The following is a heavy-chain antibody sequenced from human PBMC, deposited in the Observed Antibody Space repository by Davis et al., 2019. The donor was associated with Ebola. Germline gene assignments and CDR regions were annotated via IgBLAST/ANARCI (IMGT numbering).Heavy chain of an antibody. D-gene: IGHD6-6*01. CDR1: GYTFTSYG. V-gene: IGHV1-18*01. CDR3: ARDYWGTSSSFNWFDP. CDR2: ISAYNGNT. J-gene: IGHJ5*02. Sequence: AASVKVSCKASGYTFTSYGISWVRQAPGQGLEWMGWISAYNGNTNYAQKFQGRLTITRDTSASTAYMELSNLRSEDTAVYYCARDYWGTSSSFNWFDPWGQGTLVTVSS.